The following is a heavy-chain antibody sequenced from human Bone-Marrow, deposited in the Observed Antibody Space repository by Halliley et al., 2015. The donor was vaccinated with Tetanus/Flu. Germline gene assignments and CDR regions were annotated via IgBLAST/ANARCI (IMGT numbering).Heavy chain of an antibody. J-gene: IGHJ4*02. CDR2: ISANDGNT. D-gene: IGHD6-19*01. CDR3: ARTASGRQWLALYFDF. CDR1: GYTFNTYG. Sequence: QLVQSGVEVKKPGASVKVSCKAYGYTFNTYGISWVRQAPGQGLEWMGWISANDGNTNYARKFQGRVTMTTDTSTSTAYMELSNLTSEDTAVYYCARTASGRQWLALYFDFWGQGTLVTVSS. V-gene: IGHV1-18*01.